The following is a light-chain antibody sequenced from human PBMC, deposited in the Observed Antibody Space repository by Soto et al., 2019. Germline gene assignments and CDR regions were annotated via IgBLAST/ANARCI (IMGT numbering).Light chain of an antibody. CDR3: QQYGSSPPLT. CDR2: GAS. V-gene: IGKV3-20*01. Sequence: EIGLTQSASSLSVSPGERATLSWGASRSVSSSFLAWYQQKPGQAPRLLIYGASSRATGIPDRFSGSGSGTDFTLTISRLEPEDFAVYYCQQYGSSPPLTFGGGTKVDIK. J-gene: IGKJ4*01. CDR1: RSVSSSF.